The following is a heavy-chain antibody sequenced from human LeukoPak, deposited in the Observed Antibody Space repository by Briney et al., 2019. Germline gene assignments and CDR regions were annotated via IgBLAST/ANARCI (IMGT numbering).Heavy chain of an antibody. CDR3: ARGLWDGDYGLLWYYYYYMDV. CDR2: MNPNSGNT. Sequence: GASVKVSCKASGYTFTSYDINWVRQATGQGLEWMGWMNPNSGNTGYAQKFQGRVTMTRNTSISTAYMELSSLRSEDTAVYYCARGLWDGDYGLLWYYYYYMDVWGEGTTVTVSS. D-gene: IGHD4-17*01. J-gene: IGHJ6*03. CDR1: GYTFTSYD. V-gene: IGHV1-8*01.